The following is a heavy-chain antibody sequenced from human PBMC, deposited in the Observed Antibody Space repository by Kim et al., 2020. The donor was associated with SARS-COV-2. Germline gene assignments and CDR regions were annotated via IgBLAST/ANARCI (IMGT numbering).Heavy chain of an antibody. CDR1: GFTFSSYS. CDR3: ARDRVPYSSSWQYYYYYYGMDV. J-gene: IGHJ6*02. Sequence: GGSLRHSCAASGFTFSSYSMNWVRQAPGKGLEWVSYISSSSSTIYYADSVKGRFTISRDNAKNSLYLQMNSLRDEDTAVYYCARDRVPYSSSWQYYYYYYGMDVWGQGTTVTVSS. D-gene: IGHD6-13*01. CDR2: ISSSSSTI. V-gene: IGHV3-48*02.